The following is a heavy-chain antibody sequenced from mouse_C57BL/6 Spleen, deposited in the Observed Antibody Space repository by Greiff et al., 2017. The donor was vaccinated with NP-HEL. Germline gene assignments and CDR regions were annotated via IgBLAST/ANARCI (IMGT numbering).Heavy chain of an antibody. CDR3: AITGTDY. D-gene: IGHD4-1*01. V-gene: IGHV5-17*01. Sequence: EVQLVESGGGLVKPGGSLKLSCAASGFTISDYGMHWVRQGPEKGVEWVAYISSGSSTIYYADTVKGRFTISRDNAKNTLFLQMTSLRSEDTAMYYCAITGTDYWGQGTTLTVSS. J-gene: IGHJ2*01. CDR1: GFTISDYG. CDR2: ISSGSSTI.